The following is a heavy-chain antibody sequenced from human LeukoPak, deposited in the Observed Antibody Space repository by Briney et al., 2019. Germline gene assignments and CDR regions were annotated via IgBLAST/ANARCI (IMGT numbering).Heavy chain of an antibody. Sequence: GGSLRLSCAASGFTFSSYAMSWVRQAPGKGLEWVSAISGSGGSTYYADSVKGRFTISRDNSRNTLYLQMNSLRAEDTAVYYCAKDDRWLQFCCWGQGTLVTVSA. CDR2: ISGSGGST. D-gene: IGHD5-24*01. J-gene: IGHJ4*02. CDR3: AKDDRWLQFCC. CDR1: GFTFSSYA. V-gene: IGHV3-23*01.